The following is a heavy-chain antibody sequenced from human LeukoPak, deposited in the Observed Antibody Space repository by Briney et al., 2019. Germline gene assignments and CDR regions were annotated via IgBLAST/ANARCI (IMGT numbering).Heavy chain of an antibody. CDR2: INPNSGGT. J-gene: IGHJ4*02. V-gene: IGHV1-2*02. D-gene: IGHD3-3*01. Sequence: ASVTVSCKASGYTFTGYYMHWVRQAPGQGLEWMGWINPNSGGTNYAQKFQGRVTMTRDTSISTAYMELSRLRSDDTAVYYCARLEEIDYDFWSGYHHYFDYWGQGTLVTVSS. CDR3: ARLEEIDYDFWSGYHHYFDY. CDR1: GYTFTGYY.